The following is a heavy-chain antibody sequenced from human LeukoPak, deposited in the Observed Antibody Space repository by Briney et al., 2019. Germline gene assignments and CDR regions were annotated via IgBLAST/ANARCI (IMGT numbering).Heavy chain of an antibody. V-gene: IGHV3-21*06. J-gene: IGHJ3*02. CDR2: ISSSSSYI. D-gene: IGHD3-9*01. CDR1: GFTLSSYT. CDR3: ARDTYDILTGYYKWAFDI. Sequence: GGSLRLSCAASGFTLSSYTMNGVRQAPGKGLEWVSSISSSSSYIYYADSVKGRFTISRDNAKNSLYLQMNSLRAEDTAVYYCARDTYDILTGYYKWAFDIWGQGTMVTVSS.